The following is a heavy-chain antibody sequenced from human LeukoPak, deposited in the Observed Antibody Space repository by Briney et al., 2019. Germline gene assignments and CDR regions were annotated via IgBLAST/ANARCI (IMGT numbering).Heavy chain of an antibody. D-gene: IGHD5-18*01. J-gene: IGHJ3*02. CDR3: ARVMSYGYAFDI. V-gene: IGHV3-21*01. Sequence: GGSLRLSCAASGFTFSSYSMNWVRQALGKGLEWVSSISSSSSYIYYADSVKGRFTISRDNAKNSLYLQMNSLRAEDTAVYYCARVMSYGYAFDIWGQGTMVTVSS. CDR2: ISSSSSYI. CDR1: GFTFSSYS.